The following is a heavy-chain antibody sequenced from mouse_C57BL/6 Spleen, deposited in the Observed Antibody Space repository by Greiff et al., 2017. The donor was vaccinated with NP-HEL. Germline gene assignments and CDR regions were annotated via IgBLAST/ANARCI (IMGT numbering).Heavy chain of an antibody. Sequence: EVQLVESGGGLVQPKGSLKLSCAASGFTFNTYAMHWVRQAPGKGLEWVARIRSNSSNYATYYADSVKDRFTISRDDSQSMLYLQMNNLKTEDTAMYYCVRDAGSSSFAYWGQGTLVTVSA. J-gene: IGHJ3*01. CDR2: IRSNSSNYAT. CDR3: VRDAGSSSFAY. D-gene: IGHD1-1*01. CDR1: GFTFNTYA. V-gene: IGHV10-3*01.